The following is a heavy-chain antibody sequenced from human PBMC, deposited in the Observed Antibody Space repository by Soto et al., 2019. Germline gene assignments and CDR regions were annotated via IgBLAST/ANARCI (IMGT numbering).Heavy chain of an antibody. CDR1: GYTFTSYD. CDR3: ARMKSLPSITMIVVVFDI. CDR2: MNPNSGNT. D-gene: IGHD3-22*01. J-gene: IGHJ3*02. V-gene: IGHV1-8*01. Sequence: QVQLVQSGAEVKKPGASVKVSCKASGYTFTSYDINWVRQATGQGLEWMGWMNPNSGNTGYAQKFQGRVTMTRNSSISTAYMELSSLRSEDTAVYYCARMKSLPSITMIVVVFDIWGQGTMVTVSS.